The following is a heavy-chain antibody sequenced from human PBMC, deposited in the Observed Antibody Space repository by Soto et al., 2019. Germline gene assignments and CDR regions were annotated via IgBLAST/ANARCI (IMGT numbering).Heavy chain of an antibody. V-gene: IGHV5-51*01. D-gene: IGHD3-10*01. Sequence: GESLKISCKGSGYSFTSYWIGWVRQMPGKGLEWMGIIYPGDSDTRYSPSFQGQVTISADKSISTAYLQWSSLKASDTAMYYCARHISIAPRKYGSGSYRYMDVWGKGTTVTVSS. CDR2: IYPGDSDT. J-gene: IGHJ6*03. CDR3: ARHISIAPRKYGSGSYRYMDV. CDR1: GYSFTSYW.